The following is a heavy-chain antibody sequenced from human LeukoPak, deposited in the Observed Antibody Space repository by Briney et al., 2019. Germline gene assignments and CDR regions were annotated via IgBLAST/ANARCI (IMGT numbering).Heavy chain of an antibody. V-gene: IGHV3-74*01. CDR2: INSDGSIT. Sequence: GSLRLSCAASGFTFTTYWMRWVRQAPGKGLVWVSHINSDGSITGYADSVKGRFTISRDNAKNTLYLQMNRLRAEDTAVYYCASTTDYYDSSGYYVNYDYWGQGTLVTVSS. CDR1: GFTFTTYW. J-gene: IGHJ4*02. CDR3: ASTTDYYDSSGYYVNYDY. D-gene: IGHD3-22*01.